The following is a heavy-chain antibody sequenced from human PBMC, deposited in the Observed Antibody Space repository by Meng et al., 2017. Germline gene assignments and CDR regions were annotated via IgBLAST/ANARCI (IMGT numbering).Heavy chain of an antibody. Sequence: GESLKISCAASGFTFSGSAMHWVRQASGKGLEWVGSIRSKANSYATAYAASVKGRFTISRDDSKNTAYLQMNSLKTEDTAVYYCTRQGCSGGSCYSKDDAFDIWGQGTMVTVSS. CDR2: IRSKANSYAT. D-gene: IGHD2-15*01. CDR3: TRQGCSGGSCYSKDDAFDI. V-gene: IGHV3-73*01. J-gene: IGHJ3*02. CDR1: GFTFSGSA.